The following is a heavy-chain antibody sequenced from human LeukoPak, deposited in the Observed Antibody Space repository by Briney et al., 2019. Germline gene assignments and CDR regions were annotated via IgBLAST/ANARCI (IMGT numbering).Heavy chain of an antibody. CDR2: IHSGGKT. J-gene: IGHJ4*02. Sequence: PGGSLRLSCAASEFTVSSSYMSWVRQAPGKGLEWVSVIHSGGKTYYADSVKGRFSISRDNSKNTLYLQMNSLRAQDTAVYYCTRDLNSGGSCWGQGALVTVSS. D-gene: IGHD2-15*01. CDR1: EFTVSSSY. CDR3: TRDLNSGGSC. V-gene: IGHV3-53*01.